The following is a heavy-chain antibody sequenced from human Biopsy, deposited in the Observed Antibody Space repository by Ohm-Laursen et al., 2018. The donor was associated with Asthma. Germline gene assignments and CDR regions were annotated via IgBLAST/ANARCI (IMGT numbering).Heavy chain of an antibody. CDR2: ISWNRGSI. D-gene: IGHD6-19*01. CDR1: GFTFDDYA. CDR3: AREGIAVAHFDY. J-gene: IGHJ4*02. V-gene: IGHV3-9*01. Sequence: SLRLSCTASGFTFDDYAMHWVRQAPGKGLEWVSGISWNRGSIGYADSVKGRFTISRDNAKNSLYLQMNSLRAEDTAVYYCAREGIAVAHFDYWGQGTLVTVSS.